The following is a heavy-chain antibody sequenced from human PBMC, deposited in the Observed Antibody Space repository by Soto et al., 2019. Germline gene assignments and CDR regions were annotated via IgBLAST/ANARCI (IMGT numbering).Heavy chain of an antibody. J-gene: IGHJ6*02. D-gene: IGHD2-15*01. Sequence: ASVKVSCKASGGTFSSYAISWVRQAPGQGLEWMGGIIPIFGTANYAQKFQGRVTITADESTSTAYMELSSLRSEDTAVYYCAREEGHCSGGSCYATFLEDYGMDVWGQGTTVTVSS. CDR1: GGTFSSYA. CDR3: AREEGHCSGGSCYATFLEDYGMDV. CDR2: IIPIFGTA. V-gene: IGHV1-69*13.